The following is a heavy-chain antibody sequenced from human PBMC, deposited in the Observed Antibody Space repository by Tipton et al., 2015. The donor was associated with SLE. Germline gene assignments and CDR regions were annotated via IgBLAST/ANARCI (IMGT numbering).Heavy chain of an antibody. CDR1: GGSFRSHY. D-gene: IGHD6-13*01. V-gene: IGHV4-59*11. CDR3: ARSAGYGSSWAHFDY. CDR2: IYYSGST. Sequence: TLSLTCTVSGGSFRSHYWSWIRQPPGKGLEWIGYIYYSGSTNYNPSPKSRVTISVDTSKNQFSLKLSSVTAADTAVYYCARSAGYGSSWAHFDYWGQGTLVTVSS. J-gene: IGHJ4*02.